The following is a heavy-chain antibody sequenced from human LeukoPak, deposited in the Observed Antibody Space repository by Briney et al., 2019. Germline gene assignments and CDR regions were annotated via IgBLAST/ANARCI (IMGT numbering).Heavy chain of an antibody. CDR1: GGSISGYY. D-gene: IGHD3-22*01. J-gene: IGHJ4*02. Sequence: SETLSLTCTVSGGSISGYYWSWIRQPPGKGLEWIGCIYYSGTIHYNPSLKSRVTISVDTSKNQFSLELSSVTAADTAVYYCARHYDSSGFYFDYWGQGTLVTVSS. CDR2: IYYSGTI. CDR3: ARHYDSSGFYFDY. V-gene: IGHV4-59*01.